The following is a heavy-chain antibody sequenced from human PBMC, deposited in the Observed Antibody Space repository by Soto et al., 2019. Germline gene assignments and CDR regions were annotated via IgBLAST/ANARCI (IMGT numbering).Heavy chain of an antibody. D-gene: IGHD2-8*01. CDR2: TYYRSKWYN. CDR3: SRVPHNNGGAALDY. J-gene: IGHJ4*02. V-gene: IGHV6-1*01. Sequence: SQTLSLTCAISGDSVSSNSAAWNWIRQSPSRGLEWLGRTYYRSKWYNDYAVSVKSRITINPDTSKNQFSLQLNSVTPEDTAVYYCSRVPHNNGGAALDYLCQGALVTVSS. CDR1: GDSVSSNSAA.